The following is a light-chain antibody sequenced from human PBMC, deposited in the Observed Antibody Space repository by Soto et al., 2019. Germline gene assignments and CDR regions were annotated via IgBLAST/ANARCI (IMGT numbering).Light chain of an antibody. CDR2: DVT. V-gene: IGLV2-11*01. J-gene: IGLJ1*01. CDR3: CSYAGSYTHV. CDR1: SSDVGGYNF. Sequence: QSVLTQSRSVSGSPGQSVTISCTGTSSDVGGYNFVSWYQQYPGKAPKLIIYDVTKRPSGVPDRFSGSKSGNTASLTISGLQTDAEADYYCCSYAGSYTHVFGTGTKVTVL.